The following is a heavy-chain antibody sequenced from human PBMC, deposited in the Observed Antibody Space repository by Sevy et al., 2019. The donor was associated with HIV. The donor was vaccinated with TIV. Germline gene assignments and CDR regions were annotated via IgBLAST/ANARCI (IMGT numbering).Heavy chain of an antibody. Sequence: GGSLRLSCAASGFTFSSYAMHWVRHAPGKGLEWVAVISYDGSNKYYADSVKGRFTISRDNSKNTLYLQMNSLRAEDTAVYYCARPPSWIHLWLLEGDAFDIWGQGTMVTVSS. J-gene: IGHJ3*02. CDR1: GFTFSSYA. D-gene: IGHD5-18*01. CDR2: ISYDGSNK. V-gene: IGHV3-30-3*01. CDR3: ARPPSWIHLWLLEGDAFDI.